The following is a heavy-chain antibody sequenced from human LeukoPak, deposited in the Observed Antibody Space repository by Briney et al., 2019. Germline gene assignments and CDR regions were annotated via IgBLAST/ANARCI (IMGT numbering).Heavy chain of an antibody. CDR3: ARGDYGDYL. D-gene: IGHD4-17*01. J-gene: IGHJ3*01. V-gene: IGHV3-48*01. Sequence: GGSVRLSHGASGFPYKSYSLEWVPPAPGKGLEWVSYISSSSSTIYYADSVKFRFTISRDNAKNSLYLQMNSLRAEDTAVYYCARGDYGDYLWGQGTMVTVSS. CDR2: ISSSSSTI. CDR1: GFPYKSYS.